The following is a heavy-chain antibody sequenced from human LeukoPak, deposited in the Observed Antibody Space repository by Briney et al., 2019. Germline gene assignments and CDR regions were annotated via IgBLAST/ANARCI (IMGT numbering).Heavy chain of an antibody. V-gene: IGHV1-46*01. CDR3: ARVTGGANFDH. Sequence: ASVKVSCKASGHTFTRYYIHWVRQAPGQGLEWMGVINPGSGNTNYAQKFQDRVTMTRDTSTGTVYMELSSLRSEDTAVYFCARVTGGANFDHWGQGTLVTVSS. CDR1: GHTFTRYY. J-gene: IGHJ4*02. D-gene: IGHD1-14*01. CDR2: INPGSGNT.